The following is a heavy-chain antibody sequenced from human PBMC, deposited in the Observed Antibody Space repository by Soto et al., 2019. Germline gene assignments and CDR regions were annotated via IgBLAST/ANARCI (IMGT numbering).Heavy chain of an antibody. J-gene: IGHJ4*02. CDR3: GKVLVGATGHTDSDS. D-gene: IGHD2-15*01. V-gene: IGHV4-39*01. CDR1: GGSIYRSGYY. CDR2: IDYNGVT. Sequence: PSETLSLTCTVSGGSIYRSGYYWGWIRQPPGRGLEWIGNIDYNGVTYSNPSLKSLVTISRDTSKNQFSLKLTSVTAADTALYYCGKVLVGATGHTDSDSWGPGTLVTV.